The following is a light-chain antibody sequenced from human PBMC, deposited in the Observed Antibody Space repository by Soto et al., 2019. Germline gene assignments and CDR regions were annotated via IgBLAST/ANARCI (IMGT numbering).Light chain of an antibody. CDR3: QSYDSSIVV. J-gene: IGLJ2*01. V-gene: IGLV6-57*04. Sequence: FMLTQPHSVSESPGKTVTISCTRSSGSIASNYVQWYQQRPGSAPTTVICEDNQRPSGVPDRFSGSIDSSSNSASLIISGLKTEDEADYYCQSYDSSIVVFGGGTKVTVL. CDR2: EDN. CDR1: SGSIASNY.